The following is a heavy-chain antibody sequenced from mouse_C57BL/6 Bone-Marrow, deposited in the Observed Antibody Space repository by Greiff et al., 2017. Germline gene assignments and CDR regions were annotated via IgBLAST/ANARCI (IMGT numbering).Heavy chain of an antibody. Sequence: QVQLQQPGTELVKPGASVKLSCKASGYTFTSYWMHWVKQRPGQGLAWIGNINPSNGGTNYNEKFQSKATLTVDKSSSTAYLQLSSLTSEDSAVYYCARYYYSNGYFDYWGQGTTLTVSS. CDR1: GYTFTSYW. CDR2: INPSNGGT. V-gene: IGHV1-53*01. CDR3: ARYYYSNGYFDY. J-gene: IGHJ2*01. D-gene: IGHD2-5*01.